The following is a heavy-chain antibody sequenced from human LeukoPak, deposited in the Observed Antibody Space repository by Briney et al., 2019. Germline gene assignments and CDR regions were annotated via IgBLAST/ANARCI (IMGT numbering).Heavy chain of an antibody. J-gene: IGHJ4*02. CDR2: ISGSGGST. CDR3: AKAVPLSGYFDWLYFDY. V-gene: IGHV3-23*01. Sequence: GGSLRLSCAASGFTFRSYALHWARQAPGKGLEWLAAISGSGGSTYYADSVKGRFTISRDNSKNTLYLQMNSLRAEDTAVYYCAKAVPLSGYFDWLYFDYWGQGTLVTVSS. D-gene: IGHD3-9*01. CDR1: GFTFRSYA.